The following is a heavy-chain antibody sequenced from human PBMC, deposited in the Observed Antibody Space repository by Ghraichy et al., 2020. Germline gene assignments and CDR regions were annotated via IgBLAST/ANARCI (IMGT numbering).Heavy chain of an antibody. D-gene: IGHD3-10*01. J-gene: IGHJ4*02. CDR1: GFTFSSYA. CDR2: ISGSDDNT. V-gene: IGHV3-23*01. Sequence: GGSLRLSCAASGFTFSSYAMSWVRQAPGKGLEWVSTISGSDDNTYYADSVKGRFTISRDNSKNTLYLQMSSLGAEDTALYSCAKGRYGGGSTGMLLDYWGQGTLVTVSS. CDR3: AKGRYGGGSTGMLLDY.